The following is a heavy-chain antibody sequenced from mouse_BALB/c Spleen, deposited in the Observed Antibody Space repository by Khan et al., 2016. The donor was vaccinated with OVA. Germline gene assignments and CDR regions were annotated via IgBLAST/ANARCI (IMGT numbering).Heavy chain of an antibody. CDR3: ARENYYGSSRYARDY. J-gene: IGHJ4*01. CDR1: GYTFTSYW. CDR2: IAPGSGSA. V-gene: IGHV1S41*01. D-gene: IGHD1-1*01. Sequence: DLVKPGASVKLSCKASGYTFTSYWINWIKQRPGQGLEWIGRIAPGSGSAYYSAMFKGKATLTVDTASSTAYIQLSSLSSEDSSVYFCARENYYGSSRYARDYWGQGTSVTVSS.